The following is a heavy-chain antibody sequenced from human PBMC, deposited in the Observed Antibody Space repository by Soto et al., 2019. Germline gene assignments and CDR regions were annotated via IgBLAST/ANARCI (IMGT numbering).Heavy chain of an antibody. CDR1: GFSLSTTGVG. D-gene: IGHD3-10*01. V-gene: IGHV2-5*02. Sequence: QITLKESGPTLVRPTQTLPLTCTFSGFSLSTTGVGVGWIRQPPGKALEWLALIYWDDDKRYSPYLKSTVTITQHTSKNEVILTMNNIDPVGTATYCCAQRLRDYGLGRGRSNYFNPLAQGTLVTVSS. CDR2: IYWDDDK. J-gene: IGHJ5*02. CDR3: AQRLRDYGLGRGRSNYFNP.